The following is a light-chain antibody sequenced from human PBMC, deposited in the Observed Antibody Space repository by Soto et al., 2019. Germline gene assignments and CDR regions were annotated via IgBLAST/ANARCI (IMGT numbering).Light chain of an antibody. CDR1: QSIRSN. CDR2: RAS. J-gene: IGKJ5*01. Sequence: DIVMTQSPDSLAVSLGERATLSCRASQSIRSNLAWYQQKPGQAPRLLISRASRRAPGTPDRFSGSGSGTDFTLTISSLQPEDFAVYSCQQYSKSPITFGQGTRLEIK. CDR3: QQYSKSPIT. V-gene: IGKV3D-15*02.